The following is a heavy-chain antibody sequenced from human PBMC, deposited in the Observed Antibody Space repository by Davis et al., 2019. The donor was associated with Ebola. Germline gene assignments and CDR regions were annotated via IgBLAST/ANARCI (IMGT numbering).Heavy chain of an antibody. V-gene: IGHV3-30*03. CDR1: GFTFSSYG. CDR2: ISYDGSNK. CDR3: ARDWCGGDCYAFDI. J-gene: IGHJ3*02. D-gene: IGHD2-21*02. Sequence: PGGSLRLSCAASGFTFSSYGMHWVRQAPGKGLEWVAVISYDGSNKYYADSVKGRFTISRDNSKNTLYLQMNSLRAEDTAVYYCARDWCGGDCYAFDIWGQGTMVTVSS.